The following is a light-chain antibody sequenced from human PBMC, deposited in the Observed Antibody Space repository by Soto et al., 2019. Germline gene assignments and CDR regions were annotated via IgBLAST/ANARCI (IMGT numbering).Light chain of an antibody. J-gene: IGKJ1*01. CDR3: QQYNTYPWT. CDR2: DAS. CDR1: QNINNY. Sequence: DIQMTQSPSSLSASVGDRVTITCQASQNINNYLNWYQQKPGRAPKLLIYDASNLEAGVPSRFRGSGSGTDFTFTISRLQPEDIATYYCQQYNTYPWTFGQGTKVEVK. V-gene: IGKV1-33*01.